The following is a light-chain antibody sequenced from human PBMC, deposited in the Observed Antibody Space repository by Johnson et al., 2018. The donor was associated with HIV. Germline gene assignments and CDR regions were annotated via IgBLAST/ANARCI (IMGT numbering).Light chain of an antibody. V-gene: IGLV1-51*01. CDR1: SSNIGNNY. Sequence: QSVLTQPPSVSAAPGQKVTISCSGSSSNIGNNYVSWYQQLPGTAPKLLIYDNNQRPSGIPDRFSGSKSGTSATLGITGLQTGDEADYYCGTWDSSLSGVFGTGTKVTVL. CDR2: DNN. J-gene: IGLJ1*01. CDR3: GTWDSSLSGV.